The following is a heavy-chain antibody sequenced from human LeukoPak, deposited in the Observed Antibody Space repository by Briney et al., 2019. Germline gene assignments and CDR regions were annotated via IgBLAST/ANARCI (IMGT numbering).Heavy chain of an antibody. CDR1: GFTVSSNY. J-gene: IGHJ4*02. V-gene: IGHV3-66*01. D-gene: IGHD3-22*01. CDR2: IYSGGST. Sequence: GGSLRLSCAASGFTVSSNYMSWVRQAPGKGLEWVSVIYSGGSTLYADSVKGRFTISRDNSKNTLYLQMNSLRAEDTAVYYCARKHYYDSSGFFPPMDYWGQGTLVTVSS. CDR3: ARKHYYDSSGFFPPMDY.